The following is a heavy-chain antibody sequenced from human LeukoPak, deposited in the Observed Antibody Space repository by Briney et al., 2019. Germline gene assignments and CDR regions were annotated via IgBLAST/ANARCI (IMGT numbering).Heavy chain of an antibody. CDR1: GYTFTSYG. V-gene: IGHV1-18*01. J-gene: IGHJ4*02. D-gene: IGHD3-10*01. CDR2: ISAYNGNT. CDR3: ASCGSGGSGSYYNCYFDY. Sequence: ASVKVSCKASGYTFTSYGISWVRQAPGQGLEWMGWISAYNGNTNYAQKLQGRVTMTTDTSTSTAYMELRSLRSDDTAVYYCASCGSGGSGSYYNCYFDYWGQGTLVTVSS.